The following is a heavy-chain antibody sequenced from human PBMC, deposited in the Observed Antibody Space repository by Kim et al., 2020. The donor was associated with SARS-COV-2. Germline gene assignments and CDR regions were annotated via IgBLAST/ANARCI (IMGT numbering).Heavy chain of an antibody. J-gene: IGHJ6*02. Sequence: SETLSLTCTVSGGSVSSGSYYWSWIRQPPGKGLEWIGYIYYSGSTNYNPSLKSRVTISVDTSKNQFSLKLSSVTAADTAVYYCARDPRGVYASYGMDVWGQGTTVTVSS. CDR3: ARDPRGVYASYGMDV. CDR2: IYYSGST. V-gene: IGHV4-61*01. D-gene: IGHD2-8*01. CDR1: GGSVSSGSYY.